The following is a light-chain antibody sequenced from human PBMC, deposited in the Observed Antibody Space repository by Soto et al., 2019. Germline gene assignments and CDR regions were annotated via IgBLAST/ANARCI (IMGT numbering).Light chain of an antibody. Sequence: EIVMTQSPATLSVSPGERATLSCRASQSVSSNLAWYQQKPGQAPRLLIYGASTRATGIPARFSGSGSGTEFTLTISSLQSEDFAVYYCQQYSNWPPYTCGQGTKLEIK. CDR1: QSVSSN. CDR2: GAS. CDR3: QQYSNWPPYT. V-gene: IGKV3-15*01. J-gene: IGKJ2*01.